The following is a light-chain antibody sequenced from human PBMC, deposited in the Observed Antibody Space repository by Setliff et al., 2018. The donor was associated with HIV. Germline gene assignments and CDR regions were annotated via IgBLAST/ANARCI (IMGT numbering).Light chain of an antibody. CDR2: EVS. V-gene: IGLV2-8*01. Sequence: SALTQPASVSGSPGQSITISCTGTSNDFGSYDYVSWYQHQPGKVPKLMIYEVSKRPSGVPDRFSGSKSDNTASLTVSGLQAEDEADYYCSSYAGNNNYVFGTGTKVTVL. CDR3: SSYAGNNNYV. J-gene: IGLJ1*01. CDR1: SNDFGSYDY.